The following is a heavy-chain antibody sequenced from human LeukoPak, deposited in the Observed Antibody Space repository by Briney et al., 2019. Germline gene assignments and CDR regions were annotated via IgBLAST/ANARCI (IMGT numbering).Heavy chain of an antibody. J-gene: IGHJ4*02. CDR1: GGSFSGYY. D-gene: IGHD6-19*01. V-gene: IGHV4-59*01. Sequence: SETLSLTCAVYGGSFSGYYWNWIRQPPGKGLEWIGYIYYSGSTNYNPSLKSRVTISVDTSKNQFSLKLSSVTAADTAVYYCARRGSGSSPFDSWGQGTLVTVSS. CDR3: ARRGSGSSPFDS. CDR2: IYYSGST.